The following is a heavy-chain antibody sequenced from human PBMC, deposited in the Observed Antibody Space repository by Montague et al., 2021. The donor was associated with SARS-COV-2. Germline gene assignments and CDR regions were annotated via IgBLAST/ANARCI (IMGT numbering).Heavy chain of an antibody. CDR2: IYTSGST. CDR3: ARVGGNHYRYFDY. J-gene: IGHJ4*02. CDR1: GDSVSSEIYY. Sequence: TLSLTCTVSGDSVSSEIYYWSWIRQPAGKGLEWIGRIYTSGSTNYNPSLRSRVTISVDTSKNQFSLRLSSVTAADTAVYYCARVGGNHYRYFDYWGQGTLVTDSS. D-gene: IGHD1-26*01. V-gene: IGHV4-61*02.